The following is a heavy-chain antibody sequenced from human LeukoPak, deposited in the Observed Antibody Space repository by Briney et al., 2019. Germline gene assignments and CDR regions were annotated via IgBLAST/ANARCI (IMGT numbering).Heavy chain of an antibody. J-gene: IGHJ4*02. CDR1: GGSISSGGYY. CDR3: AREVHYGYSSTFGY. D-gene: IGHD6-13*01. Sequence: SETLSLTCTVSGGSISSGGYYWSWIRQPPGKGLEWIGFIYHGGSTYYNPSLKSRVTISVDSSKNQFSLKLSSVTAADTAVYYCAREVHYGYSSTFGYWGQGTLVTVSS. V-gene: IGHV4-30-2*01. CDR2: IYHGGST.